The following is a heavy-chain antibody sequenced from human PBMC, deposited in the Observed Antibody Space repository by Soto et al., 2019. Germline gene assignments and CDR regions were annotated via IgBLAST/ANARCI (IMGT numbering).Heavy chain of an antibody. CDR2: INGSGGST. CDR3: TKYSHGTMRAFDY. J-gene: IGHJ4*02. CDR1: GFTFSSYA. D-gene: IGHD1-1*01. V-gene: IGHV3-23*01. Sequence: GGSLRLSCAASGFTFSSYAMSWVRQAPGKGLEWVSAINGSGGSTYYADSVKGRFTISRDNTKNTLYLQMNSLRAEDTAVYYCTKYSHGTMRAFDYWGQGTLVTVSS.